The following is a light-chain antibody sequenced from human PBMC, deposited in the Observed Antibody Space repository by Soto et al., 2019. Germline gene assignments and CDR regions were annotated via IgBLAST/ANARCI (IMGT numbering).Light chain of an antibody. J-gene: IGKJ3*01. CDR1: QSVSIH. CDR3: QQYTTSPFT. V-gene: IGKV3-20*01. Sequence: ETVMTQSPGTLSVSLGERATLSCRASQSVSIHLAWYQQKPGQAPRLLIYDTSSRATGIPDRFSGSGSGADFTLTISRLEPEDFAVYYCQQYTTSPFTFGPGTKVDIK. CDR2: DTS.